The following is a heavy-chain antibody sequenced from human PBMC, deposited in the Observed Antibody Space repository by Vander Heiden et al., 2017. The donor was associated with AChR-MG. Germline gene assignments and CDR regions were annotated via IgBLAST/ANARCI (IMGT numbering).Heavy chain of an antibody. CDR2: IKSKTDGGTT. CDR3: TTDPVRTETDGRKVDY. Sequence: EVQLVESGGGLVKPGGSLRLSCAASGFTYSNAWMSWVRQAPGKGLEWVGRIKSKTDGGTTDYAAPVKGRFTISRDDSKNTLYLQMNSLKTEDTAVYYCTTDPVRTETDGRKVDYWGQGTLVTVSS. D-gene: IGHD4-4*01. CDR1: GFTYSNAW. J-gene: IGHJ4*02. V-gene: IGHV3-15*01.